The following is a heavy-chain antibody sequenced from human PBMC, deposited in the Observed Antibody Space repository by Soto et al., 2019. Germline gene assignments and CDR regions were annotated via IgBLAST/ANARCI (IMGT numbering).Heavy chain of an antibody. J-gene: IGHJ6*02. Sequence: SETLSLTCSVSGGSISNYYWSWIRQPPGKGLEWIGYIYYTGSTNYNPSLMSRVTISVDTSKNQFSLKLSSVTAADTAVYYCASNTYTYGDSNFWGQGTTVTVSS. CDR3: ASNTYTYGDSNF. CDR1: GGSISNYY. CDR2: IYYTGST. D-gene: IGHD4-17*01. V-gene: IGHV4-59*01.